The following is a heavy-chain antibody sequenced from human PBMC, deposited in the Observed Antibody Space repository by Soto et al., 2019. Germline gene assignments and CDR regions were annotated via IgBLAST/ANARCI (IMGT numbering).Heavy chain of an antibody. CDR1: GVSIYSGSYH. Sequence: QLQLQESGPGLVRPSETLSLNCTVSGVSIYSGSYHWGWIRQPPGKGLEWIGAINYSGSPYYNPSLKSRVTISVDTSKIQFSLILSSVTAADSAVYFCARRHAPRYSSGNNFFDFWGQGTLVTVSS. V-gene: IGHV4-39*01. CDR2: INYSGSP. D-gene: IGHD6-19*01. J-gene: IGHJ4*02. CDR3: ARRHAPRYSSGNNFFDF.